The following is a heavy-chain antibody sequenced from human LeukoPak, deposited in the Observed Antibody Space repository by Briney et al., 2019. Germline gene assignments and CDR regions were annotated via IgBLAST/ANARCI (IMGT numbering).Heavy chain of an antibody. D-gene: IGHD5-24*01. CDR2: ICSGGST. V-gene: IGHV3-53*01. J-gene: IGHJ4*02. Sequence: GGSLRLSCAASGFTVSSNYMSWVRQAPGKGLEWVSVICSGGSTYYADSVKGRFTISRDNSKNTLYLQMNSLRAEDTAVYYCAGAFGGYNLLFDYWGQGTLVTVSS. CDR3: AGAFGGYNLLFDY. CDR1: GFTVSSNY.